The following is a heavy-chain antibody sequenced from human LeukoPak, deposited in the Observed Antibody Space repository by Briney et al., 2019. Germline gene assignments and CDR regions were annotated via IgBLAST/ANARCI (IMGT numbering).Heavy chain of an antibody. CDR3: ARDHGSGGSYYMDV. J-gene: IGHJ6*03. V-gene: IGHV4-61*01. CDR1: GYSISSGYY. Sequence: SETLSLTCTVSGYSISSGYYWGWIRQPPGKGLEWIGYIYYSGSTNYNPSLKSRVTISVDTSKNQFSLKLSSVTAADTAVYYCARDHGSGGSYYMDVWGKGTTVTVSS. D-gene: IGHD3-10*01. CDR2: IYYSGST.